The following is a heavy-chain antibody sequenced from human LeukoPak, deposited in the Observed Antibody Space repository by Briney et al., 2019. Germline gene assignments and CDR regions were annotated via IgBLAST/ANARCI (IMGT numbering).Heavy chain of an antibody. CDR3: ARPPGRDGYNRYEY. D-gene: IGHD5-24*01. CDR1: GYTFTDYY. V-gene: IGHV1-2*02. Sequence: GASVKVSCKASGYTFTDYYMHWVRQAPGQGLEWMGWINPDSGVTTFAQKFQGRVILTRDTSISTAYIELSRLRSDDTAVYYCARPPGRDGYNRYEYWGQGTLVTVSS. CDR2: INPDSGVT. J-gene: IGHJ4*02.